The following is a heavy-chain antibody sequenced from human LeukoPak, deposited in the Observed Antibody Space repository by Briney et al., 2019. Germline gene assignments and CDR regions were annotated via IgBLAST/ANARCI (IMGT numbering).Heavy chain of an antibody. CDR1: GYTFTSYG. J-gene: IGHJ2*01. Sequence: GASVKVSCKASGYTFTSYGISWVRQAPGQGLEWMGWIGAYNGNTNYAQKLQGRVTMTTDTSTSTAYMELRSLRSDDTAVYYCARDTGVGATFIGWYFDLWGRGTLVTVSS. D-gene: IGHD1-26*01. CDR3: ARDTGVGATFIGWYFDL. CDR2: IGAYNGNT. V-gene: IGHV1-18*01.